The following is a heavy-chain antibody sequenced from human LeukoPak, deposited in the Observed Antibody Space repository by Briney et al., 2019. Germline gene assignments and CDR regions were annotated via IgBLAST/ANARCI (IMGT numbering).Heavy chain of an antibody. D-gene: IGHD5-18*01. CDR3: ARHGDTAMVFVD. J-gene: IGHJ4*02. CDR2: IYHSGST. CDR1: GYSISSGYY. Sequence: SETLSLTCTVSGYSISSGYYWGWIRQPPGKGLEWIGSIYHSGSTYYDPSLKSRVTMSLDTSKNHFSLKLSSVTAADTAVYYCARHGDTAMVFVDWGQGTLVTVSS. V-gene: IGHV4-38-2*02.